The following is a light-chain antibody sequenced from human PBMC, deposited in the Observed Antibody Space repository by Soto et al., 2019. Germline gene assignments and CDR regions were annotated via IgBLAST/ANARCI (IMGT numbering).Light chain of an antibody. CDR2: DVS. Sequence: QSVLTQPASVSGSPGQSITISCTGTSSDAGGYNYVSWCQQHPGKAPKLMIYDVSNRPSRVSNRFSGSKSGNTASLTISGLQAEDEADYYCSSYTSSSTLVVFGTGTKLTVL. V-gene: IGLV2-14*01. CDR3: SSYTSSSTLVV. J-gene: IGLJ1*01. CDR1: SSDAGGYNY.